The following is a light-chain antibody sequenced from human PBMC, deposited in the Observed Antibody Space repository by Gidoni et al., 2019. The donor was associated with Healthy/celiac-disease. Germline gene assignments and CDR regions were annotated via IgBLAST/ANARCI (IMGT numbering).Light chain of an antibody. Sequence: DIQVTQSPSSLSASVGDRVTITCRASQSISSYLNWYQQKPGKAPKLLIYAASSLKSGVPTRFSGSGSGKDFTITISSQQPEDFANYYCQHGYTSSTFGGXTKVEIK. CDR1: QSISSY. CDR3: QHGYTSST. J-gene: IGKJ4*01. V-gene: IGKV1-39*01. CDR2: AAS.